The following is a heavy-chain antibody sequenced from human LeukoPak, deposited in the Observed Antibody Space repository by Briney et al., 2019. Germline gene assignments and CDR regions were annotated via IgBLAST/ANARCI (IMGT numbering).Heavy chain of an antibody. CDR2: IYTTGTA. D-gene: IGHD7-27*01. CDR1: GDFISGSY. Sequence: SETLSLTCTVSGDFISGSYWSWIRQPAGKGLEWIGRIYTTGTANYNPSLTSRVTMSVDTSKKQLSLKLNSVTAADTAVYYCATVGGEGGFLHYWGQGILVAVSS. CDR3: ATVGGEGGFLHY. J-gene: IGHJ4*02. V-gene: IGHV4-4*07.